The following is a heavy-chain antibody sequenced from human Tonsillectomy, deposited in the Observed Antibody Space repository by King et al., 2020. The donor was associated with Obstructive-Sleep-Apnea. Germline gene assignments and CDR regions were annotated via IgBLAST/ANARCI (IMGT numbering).Heavy chain of an antibody. CDR3: AIMMSGFNGWFDP. D-gene: IGHD2-8*01. V-gene: IGHV1-18*01. Sequence: VQLVESGAEVKRPGASVKVSCKTSGYDFSTYDIAWVRQAPGHGLEWMGWINGYSGTTKLAQKFQSRVTMTTDTSRNTAYLELWSLTFDDTAVYYCAIMMSGFNGWFDPWGQGTLVTVSS. CDR2: INGYSGTT. J-gene: IGHJ5*02. CDR1: GYDFSTYD.